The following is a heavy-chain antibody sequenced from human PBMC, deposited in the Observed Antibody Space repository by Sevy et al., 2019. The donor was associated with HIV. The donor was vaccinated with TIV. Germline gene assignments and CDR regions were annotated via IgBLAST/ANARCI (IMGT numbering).Heavy chain of an antibody. CDR1: GYTFTSYG. J-gene: IGHJ1*01. V-gene: IGHV1-18*01. D-gene: IGHD1-26*01. CDR2: ISTYNGDT. CDR3: ARAPSGSQGPGQYFHH. Sequence: ASVKVSCKTFGYTFTSYGISWVRQAPGQGLEWMGWISTYNGDTNSAQKLQGRVTMTTDTSPSTAYMELRSLRSDDTAVYYCARAPSGSQGPGQYFHHWGQGTLVTVSS.